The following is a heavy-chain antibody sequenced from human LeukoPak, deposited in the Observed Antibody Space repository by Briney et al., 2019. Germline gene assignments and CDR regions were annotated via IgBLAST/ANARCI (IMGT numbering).Heavy chain of an antibody. CDR1: GGSFSGYY. Sequence: SETLSLTCAVYGGSFSGYYWSWIRQPPGKVLEWIGEINHSGSTNYNPSLKSRVTISVDTSKNQFSLKLSSVTAADTAVYYCARAPYSSSWLNWGQGTLVTVSS. CDR3: ARAPYSSSWLN. J-gene: IGHJ4*02. V-gene: IGHV4-34*01. CDR2: INHSGST. D-gene: IGHD6-13*01.